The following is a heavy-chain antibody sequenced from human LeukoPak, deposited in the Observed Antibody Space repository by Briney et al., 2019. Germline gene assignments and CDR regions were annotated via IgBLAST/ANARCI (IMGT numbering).Heavy chain of an antibody. D-gene: IGHD3-22*01. CDR2: ISSSSSYI. J-gene: IGHJ3*02. CDR3: ARVLYDSSGYDAFDI. CDR1: GFTFSSYS. V-gene: IGHV3-21*01. Sequence: GGSLRLSCAASGFTFSSYSMNWVRQAPGKGLEWVSSISSSSSYIYYADSVKGRFTISRDNAKSSLYLQMNSLRAEDTAVYYCARVLYDSSGYDAFDIWGQGTMVTVSS.